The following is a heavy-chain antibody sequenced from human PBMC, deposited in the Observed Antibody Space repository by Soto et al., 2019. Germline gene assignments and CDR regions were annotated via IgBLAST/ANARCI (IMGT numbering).Heavy chain of an antibody. CDR2: IFYDGNNK. Sequence: PGGSLRLSCAASGFTFSHFAMSWVRQAPGKGLEWVAVIFYDGNNKYYADSVKGRFTTSRDNSKKTLYLQMNSLRAEDTAVYYCARDPRYYDILTGYGPYYGMDVWGQGTTVTVSS. D-gene: IGHD3-9*01. J-gene: IGHJ6*02. V-gene: IGHV3-30*14. CDR3: ARDPRYYDILTGYGPYYGMDV. CDR1: GFTFSHFA.